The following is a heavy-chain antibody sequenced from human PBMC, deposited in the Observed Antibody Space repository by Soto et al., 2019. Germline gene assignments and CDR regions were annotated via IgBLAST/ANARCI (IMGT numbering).Heavy chain of an antibody. CDR1: GYTFTSYG. Sequence: QVHLVQSGAEVKKPGASVKVSCKTSGYTFTSYGISWVRQAPGQGLEWLGWISGYDGRTNLAQKVQDRVTMTTDTSTSTVYMELRSLRSDDTAVYYCAREGDVPYYYYGMDVW. D-gene: IGHD2-21*02. CDR3: AREGDVPYYYYGMDV. V-gene: IGHV1-18*01. CDR2: ISGYDGRT. J-gene: IGHJ6*01.